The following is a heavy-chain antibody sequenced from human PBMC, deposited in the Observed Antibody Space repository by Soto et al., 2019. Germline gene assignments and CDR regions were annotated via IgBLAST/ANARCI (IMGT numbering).Heavy chain of an antibody. CDR2: IYWDDDK. CDR1: AFSLSTGGVG. V-gene: IGHV2-5*02. J-gene: IGHJ6*02. D-gene: IGHD2-21*02. Sequence: SGPTLVNPTQTLTLTCTFSAFSLSTGGVGVGWIRQPPGKALEWLALIYWDDDKRYSPSLRSRLTITKDASKNQVFLTMTNMDPVDTATYYCIQSCFGGDCLQSYASYYYYGMDVWGQGTTVTVSS. CDR3: IQSCFGGDCLQSYASYYYYGMDV.